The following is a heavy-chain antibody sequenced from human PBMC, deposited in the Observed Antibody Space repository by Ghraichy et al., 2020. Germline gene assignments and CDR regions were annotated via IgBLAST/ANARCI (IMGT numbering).Heavy chain of an antibody. CDR2: IKSKTDGGTT. J-gene: IGHJ4*02. D-gene: IGHD2-15*01. CDR1: GFTFSNAW. Sequence: GESLNISCAASGFTFSNAWMSWVRQAPGKGLEWVGRIKSKTDGGTTDYAAPVKGRFTISRDDSKNTLYLQMNSLKTEDTAVYYCTTDNYCSGGSCYIRDYWGQGTLVTVSS. CDR3: TTDNYCSGGSCYIRDY. V-gene: IGHV3-15*01.